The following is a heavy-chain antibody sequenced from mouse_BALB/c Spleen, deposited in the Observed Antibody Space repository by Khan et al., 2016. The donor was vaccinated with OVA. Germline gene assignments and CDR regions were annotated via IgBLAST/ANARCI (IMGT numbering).Heavy chain of an antibody. CDR2: IRYSGST. V-gene: IGHV3-2*02. Sequence: EVQLQESGPGLVKPSQSLSLTCTVTGYSITSDYAWNWIRQLPGNKLEWMAYIRYSGSTGYNPSLKSRVSITRDTSKNQFFLQLNSVTAEDTATYFCARRFYYGHWFFDVWGARTPVTVSS. CDR1: GYSITSDYA. D-gene: IGHD1-1*01. J-gene: IGHJ1*01. CDR3: ARRFYYGHWFFDV.